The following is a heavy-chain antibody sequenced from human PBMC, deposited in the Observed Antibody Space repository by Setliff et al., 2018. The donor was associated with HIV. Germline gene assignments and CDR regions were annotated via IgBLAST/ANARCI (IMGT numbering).Heavy chain of an antibody. CDR3: TTGLQHHSSGFDY. CDR2: IESKTDGGTT. D-gene: IGHD6-19*01. Sequence: GGSLRLSCAASGFTFSNAWMSWVRQAPGKGLEWVGRIESKTDGGTTGHAAPVKGRFTISRDDSKNTLYLQMNSLKTEDTAVYYCTTGLQHHSSGFDYWGQGTLVTVSS. V-gene: IGHV3-15*04. CDR1: GFTFSNAW. J-gene: IGHJ4*02.